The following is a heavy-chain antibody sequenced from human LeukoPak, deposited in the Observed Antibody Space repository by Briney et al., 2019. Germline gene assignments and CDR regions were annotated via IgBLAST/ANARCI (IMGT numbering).Heavy chain of an antibody. V-gene: IGHV3-48*01. D-gene: IGHD4-17*01. CDR3: ARDSSTVTTFFDY. J-gene: IGHJ4*02. Sequence: PGGSLRLSCAASGFTFSSYGMNWVRQAPGKGLEWVSYITSGGTTIYYADSVKGRFTISRDNAKNSLYLQMNSLRAEDTAVYYCARDSSTVTTFFDYWGQGTLVTVSS. CDR2: ITSGGTTI. CDR1: GFTFSSYG.